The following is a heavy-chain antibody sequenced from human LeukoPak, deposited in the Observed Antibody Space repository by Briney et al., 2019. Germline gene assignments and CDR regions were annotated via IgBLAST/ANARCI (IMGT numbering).Heavy chain of an antibody. Sequence: KSGGSLRLSCAASGFTFSSYAMSWVRQAPGKGLEWIGEINHSGSTNYNPSLKSRVTISVDTSKNQFSLKLSSVTAADTAVYYCARGIRYSSSWYRFNNWFDPWGQGTLVTVSS. D-gene: IGHD6-13*01. V-gene: IGHV4-34*01. CDR3: ARGIRYSSSWYRFNNWFDP. CDR2: INHSGST. CDR1: GFTFSSYA. J-gene: IGHJ5*02.